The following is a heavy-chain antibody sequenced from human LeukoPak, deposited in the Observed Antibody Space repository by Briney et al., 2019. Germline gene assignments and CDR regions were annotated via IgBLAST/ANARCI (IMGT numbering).Heavy chain of an antibody. CDR3: ARIIAVAGPGLYWYFDL. CDR1: GGSISSSSYY. J-gene: IGHJ2*01. D-gene: IGHD6-19*01. Sequence: PSETLSLTCTVSGGSISSSSYYWGWIRQPPGKGREWIGSIYYSGSTYYNPSLKSRVTISVDTSKNQFSLKLSSVTAADTAVYYCARIIAVAGPGLYWYFDLWGRSTLVTVSS. V-gene: IGHV4-39*01. CDR2: IYYSGST.